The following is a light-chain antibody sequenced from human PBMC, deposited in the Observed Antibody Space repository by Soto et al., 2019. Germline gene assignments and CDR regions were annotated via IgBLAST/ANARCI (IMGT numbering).Light chain of an antibody. Sequence: DIVMTQSPLSLSVTPGEPASISCRSSQSLLHGTGYNYLDWYLQKPGQAPQLLIQLGSMRASGVPDRFSGSESGTEFTLKISRVEAEDVGVYYCMQVLQTPVTFGPGTKVEI. J-gene: IGKJ3*01. CDR2: LGS. V-gene: IGKV2-28*01. CDR3: MQVLQTPVT. CDR1: QSLLHGTGYNY.